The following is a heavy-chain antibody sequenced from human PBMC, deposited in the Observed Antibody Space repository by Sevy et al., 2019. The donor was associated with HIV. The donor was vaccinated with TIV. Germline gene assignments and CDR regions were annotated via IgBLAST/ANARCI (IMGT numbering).Heavy chain of an antibody. CDR1: GNSFSTYW. D-gene: IGHD1-26*01. CDR3: ARLREEGDYFDY. V-gene: IGHV5-51*01. CDR2: IYPGDSVP. Sequence: GESLKISCKGSGNSFSTYWIAWVRQMPGKGLEWMGIIYPGDSVPRYRPSFQGHVFILADKSINTAYLQWSSLEASDTAIYYCARLREEGDYFDYWGQGTLVTVSS. J-gene: IGHJ4*02.